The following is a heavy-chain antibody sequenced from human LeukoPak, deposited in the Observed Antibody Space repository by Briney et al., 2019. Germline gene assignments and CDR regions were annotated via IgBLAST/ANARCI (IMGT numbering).Heavy chain of an antibody. CDR3: AREGLTTTPNNAFDI. Sequence: HPGGSLRLSCAASGFPFSLYGLHWVRQAPGKGLEWVAVMWSDEKNNYYADSVKGRFTISRDNSKNTLYLQMNSLRAEDTALYYCAREGLTTTPNNAFDIWGQGTMVTVSA. D-gene: IGHD4-11*01. V-gene: IGHV3-33*01. CDR1: GFPFSLYG. J-gene: IGHJ3*02. CDR2: MWSDEKNN.